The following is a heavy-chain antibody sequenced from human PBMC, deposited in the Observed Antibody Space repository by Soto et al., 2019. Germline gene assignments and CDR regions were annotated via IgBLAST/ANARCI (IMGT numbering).Heavy chain of an antibody. Sequence: GASVKVSCKASGYTFTSYDINWVRRATGQGLEWMGWMNPNSGNTGYAQKFQGRVTMTRNTSISTACMELSSLRSEDTAVYYCARGPYRYYYDSSGYYYDYWGQGTLVTVSS. J-gene: IGHJ4*02. CDR2: MNPNSGNT. D-gene: IGHD3-22*01. V-gene: IGHV1-8*01. CDR1: GYTFTSYD. CDR3: ARGPYRYYYDSSGYYYDY.